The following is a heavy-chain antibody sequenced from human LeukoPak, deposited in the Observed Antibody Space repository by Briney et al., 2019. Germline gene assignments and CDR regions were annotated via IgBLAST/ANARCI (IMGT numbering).Heavy chain of an antibody. J-gene: IGHJ4*02. CDR3: AREVVLMVYALGY. D-gene: IGHD2-8*01. Sequence: ASVKVSCKASGYTFTAYYMHWVRQAPGQGLEWMGWISPNSGGTNYAQKFQGRVTMTRDTSISTAYMELSRLRSDDTAVYYCAREVVLMVYALGYWGQGTLVTVSS. CDR1: GYTFTAYY. CDR2: ISPNSGGT. V-gene: IGHV1-2*02.